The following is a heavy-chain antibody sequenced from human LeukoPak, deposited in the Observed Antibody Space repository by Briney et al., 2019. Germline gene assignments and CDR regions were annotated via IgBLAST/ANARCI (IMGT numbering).Heavy chain of an antibody. Sequence: ASVKVSXKASGHTFTSYGISWVRQAPGQGLEWMGWISAYNGNTNYAQKLRGRVTMTTDTSTSTAYMELRSLRSDDTAVYYCARDQLITIFGAVIIGRNNWFDPWGQGTLVTVSS. J-gene: IGHJ5*02. V-gene: IGHV1-18*01. CDR1: GHTFTSYG. CDR3: ARDQLITIFGAVIIGRNNWFDP. CDR2: ISAYNGNT. D-gene: IGHD3-3*01.